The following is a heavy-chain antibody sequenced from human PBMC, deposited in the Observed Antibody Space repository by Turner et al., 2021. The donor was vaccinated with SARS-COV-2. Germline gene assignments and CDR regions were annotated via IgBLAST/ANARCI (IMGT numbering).Heavy chain of an antibody. D-gene: IGHD2-2*01. CDR1: GLTFSTSG. CDR2: INDAGSEE. CDR3: ARSSFRMYFAH. Sequence: EVQLLESGGGLVQPGGSLRLSCVASGLTFSTSGVSWVRQAPGKGLEWVATINDAGSEEYYVGSVKGRFIISRDNAKNSMYLQMNSLRAEDTAVYYCARSSFRMYFAHWGQGTLVTVSS. V-gene: IGHV3-7*01. J-gene: IGHJ4*02.